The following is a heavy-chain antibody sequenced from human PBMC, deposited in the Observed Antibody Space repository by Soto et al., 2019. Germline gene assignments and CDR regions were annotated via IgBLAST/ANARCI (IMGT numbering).Heavy chain of an antibody. CDR2: VYYSGSA. CDR3: ASGYFYYYFGVDV. D-gene: IGHD5-12*01. CDR1: GASVSSSSYY. J-gene: IGHJ6*02. V-gene: IGHV4-39*02. Sequence: SETLSLTXTVSGASVSSSSYYWGWIRQPPGKGLHWIGGVYYSGSAYYNPSLKSRVTISVDTSKNHFSLKLSSLTAADTAVYYCASGYFYYYFGVDVWGQGTTVTVSS.